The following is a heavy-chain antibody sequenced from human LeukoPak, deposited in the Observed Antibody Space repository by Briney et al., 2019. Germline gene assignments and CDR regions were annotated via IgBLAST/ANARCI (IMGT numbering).Heavy chain of an antibody. Sequence: GGSLRLSCAASGFTLSNYAMHWVRQAPGKGLEWVAIITYDGSNKDYADVVKGRFTISRDNAKNSLYLQMNSLRAEDTALYFCARDPYSGNYGNYYYYYMDVWGKGTTVTISS. CDR1: GFTLSNYA. D-gene: IGHD1-26*01. V-gene: IGHV3-30*04. CDR2: ITYDGSNK. J-gene: IGHJ6*03. CDR3: ARDPYSGNYGNYYYYYMDV.